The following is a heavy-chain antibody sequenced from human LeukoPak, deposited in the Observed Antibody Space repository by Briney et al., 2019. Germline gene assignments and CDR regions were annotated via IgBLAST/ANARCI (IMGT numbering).Heavy chain of an antibody. CDR1: GFTVSSNY. D-gene: IGHD2-21*02. V-gene: IGHV3-66*01. J-gene: IGHJ4*02. Sequence: GGSLRLSCAASGFTVSSNYMSWVPQAPGKGLEWVSVIYSGGSTYYADSVKGRFTISRDNSKNTLYLQMNSLRAEDTAVYYCARSAMTDEYYFDYWGQGTLVTVSS. CDR3: ARSAMTDEYYFDY. CDR2: IYSGGST.